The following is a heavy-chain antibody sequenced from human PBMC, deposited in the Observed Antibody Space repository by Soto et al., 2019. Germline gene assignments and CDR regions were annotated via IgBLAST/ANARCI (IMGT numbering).Heavy chain of an antibody. J-gene: IGHJ5*02. D-gene: IGHD3-3*01. CDR3: ARYYDFWSGSCWFDP. Sequence: PSETLSLTCTVSGGSISSYYWSWIRQPPGKGLEWIGYIYYSGSTNYNPSLKSRVTISVDTSKNQFSLKLSSVTAADTAVYYCARYYDFWSGSCWFDPWGQGTVGTVS. V-gene: IGHV4-59*01. CDR2: IYYSGST. CDR1: GGSISSYY.